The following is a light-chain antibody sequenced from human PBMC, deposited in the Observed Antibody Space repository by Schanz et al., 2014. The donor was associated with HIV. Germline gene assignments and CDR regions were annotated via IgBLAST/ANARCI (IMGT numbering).Light chain of an antibody. CDR1: SSNIGSNY. V-gene: IGLV1-51*01. J-gene: IGLJ2*01. Sequence: QSVLTQPPSVSETPGQRVTISCSGSSSNIGSNYVSWYQQFPGTAPKLLIYDNYRRASGIPDRFSGSKSGTSASLDITGLQTGDEADYYCGTWDSGRRAVVFGGGTKLTVL. CDR2: DNY. CDR3: GTWDSGRRAVV.